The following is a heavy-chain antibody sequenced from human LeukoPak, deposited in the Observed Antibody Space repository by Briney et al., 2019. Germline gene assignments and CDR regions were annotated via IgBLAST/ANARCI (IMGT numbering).Heavy chain of an antibody. J-gene: IGHJ4*02. V-gene: IGHV3-30*03. CDR3: ARDHDYGDYHLDY. CDR2: ISSHGSNK. CDR1: GFIFSSYG. D-gene: IGHD4-17*01. Sequence: GGSLRLSCAASGFIFSSYGMHWVRQAPGKGLEWVAVISSHGSNKYYADSVKGRFTISRDNSKNTLYLQMNSLRAEDTAVYYCARDHDYGDYHLDYWGQGTLVTVSS.